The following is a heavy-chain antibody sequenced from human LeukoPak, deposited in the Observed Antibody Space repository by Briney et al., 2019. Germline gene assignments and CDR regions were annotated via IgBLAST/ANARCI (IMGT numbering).Heavy chain of an antibody. CDR2: LYMNDNT. Sequence: GGSLRLSCAASGFTFSSYAMSWVRQAPGKGLESVSILYMNDNTYYADSVKGRFTISRDSSKKTLYLQISSLRAEDTAVYYCVREDLGIEYWGQGTLVTVS. J-gene: IGHJ4*02. D-gene: IGHD3/OR15-3a*01. V-gene: IGHV3-23*03. CDR1: GFTFSSYA. CDR3: VREDLGIEY.